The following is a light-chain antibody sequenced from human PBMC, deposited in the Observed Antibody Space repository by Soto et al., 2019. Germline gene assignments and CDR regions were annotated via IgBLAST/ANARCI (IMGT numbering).Light chain of an antibody. CDR3: AAWDDSLNAVV. CDR2: TNN. Sequence: QSVLTQPPSVSGTPGHKVSISCSGSTSNLGGNTVNWYQQLPGTDPKLLIYTNNQRPSGVPDRFSGSKSGTSASLAISGLRSEDEADFYCAAWDDSLNAVVFGGGTKLTVL. J-gene: IGLJ2*01. CDR1: TSNLGGNT. V-gene: IGLV1-44*01.